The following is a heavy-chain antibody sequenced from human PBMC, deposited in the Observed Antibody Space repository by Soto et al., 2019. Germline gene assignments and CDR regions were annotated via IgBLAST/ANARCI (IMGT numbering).Heavy chain of an antibody. CDR2: IIPIFGTA. D-gene: IGHD2-15*01. Sequence: SVKVSCKASGGTFSSYAISWVRQAPGQGLEWMGGIIPIFGTANYAQKFQGRVTITADESTSTAYMELSSLRSEDTAVYYCARDPGSRYCSGGSCYSGYYYGMDVWG. CDR3: ARDPGSRYCSGGSCYSGYYYGMDV. J-gene: IGHJ6*02. V-gene: IGHV1-69*13. CDR1: GGTFSSYA.